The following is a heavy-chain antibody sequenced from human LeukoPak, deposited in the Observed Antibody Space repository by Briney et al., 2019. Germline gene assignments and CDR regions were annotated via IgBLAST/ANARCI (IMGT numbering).Heavy chain of an antibody. CDR3: ATDPGRYFDWLLFKDY. V-gene: IGHV1-8*01. J-gene: IGHJ4*02. Sequence: ASVKVSCKASGYTFTSYDINWVRQATGQGLEWMGWMNPNSGNTGYAQKFQGRVTMTRNTSISTAYMELSSLRSEDTAVYYCATDPGRYFDWLLFKDYWGQGTLVTVSS. CDR1: GYTFTSYD. CDR2: MNPNSGNT. D-gene: IGHD3-9*01.